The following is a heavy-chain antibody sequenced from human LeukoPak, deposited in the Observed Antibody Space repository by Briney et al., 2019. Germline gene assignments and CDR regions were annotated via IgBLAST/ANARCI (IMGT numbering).Heavy chain of an antibody. CDR2: ISYDGSNK. D-gene: IGHD1-1*01. J-gene: IGHJ6*03. V-gene: IGHV3-30*18. CDR3: AKDGAQLGLTGYYYYYMDV. Sequence: GGSLRLSCAASGFTFSSYGMHWVRQAPGKGLEWVAVISYDGSNKYYADSVKGRFTISRDNSKNTLYLQMNSLRAEDTAVYYCAKDGAQLGLTGYYYYYMDVWGKGTTVTVSS. CDR1: GFTFSSYG.